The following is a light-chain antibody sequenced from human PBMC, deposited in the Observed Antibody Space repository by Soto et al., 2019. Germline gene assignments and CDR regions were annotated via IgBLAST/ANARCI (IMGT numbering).Light chain of an antibody. J-gene: IGLJ2*01. CDR1: SSDVGGYNY. Sequence: QSALTQPASVSGSPGQSITISCTGTSSDVGGYNYVSWYQQDPGKAPKLMIYEVSNRPSGVSNRFSGSKSGNTASLTISGLQAEDEADYYCSSYTSSSILFGGGTKVTVL. V-gene: IGLV2-14*01. CDR3: SSYTSSSIL. CDR2: EVS.